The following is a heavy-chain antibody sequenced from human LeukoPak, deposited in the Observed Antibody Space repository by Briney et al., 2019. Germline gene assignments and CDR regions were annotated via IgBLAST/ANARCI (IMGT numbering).Heavy chain of an antibody. J-gene: IGHJ4*02. Sequence: GGSLRLSCAASGFTFNAYAMTWVRQAPGKGLEWVSTIGSGGSTNYADSVKGRFTISRDNSKNTLYLQMNSLRAEDTAVYYCAAGGSYYYYWGQGTLVTVSS. V-gene: IGHV3-23*01. CDR3: AAGGSYYYY. CDR2: IGSGGST. CDR1: GFTFNAYA. D-gene: IGHD1-26*01.